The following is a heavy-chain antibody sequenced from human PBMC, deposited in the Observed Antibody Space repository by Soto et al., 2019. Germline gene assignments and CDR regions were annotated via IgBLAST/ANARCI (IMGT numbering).Heavy chain of an antibody. J-gene: IGHJ4*02. CDR1: GFTFKNYA. V-gene: IGHV3-30-3*01. CDR2: ISFDGSNK. Sequence: GGSLRLSCAASGFTFKNYAIHWVRQAPGKGLEWVAIISFDGSNKYYADSVKGRFTISRDNSKSTLYLQMNSLRAEDTALYYCARDSYSSSPDYWGQGTLGTVS. CDR3: ARDSYSSSPDY. D-gene: IGHD6-6*01.